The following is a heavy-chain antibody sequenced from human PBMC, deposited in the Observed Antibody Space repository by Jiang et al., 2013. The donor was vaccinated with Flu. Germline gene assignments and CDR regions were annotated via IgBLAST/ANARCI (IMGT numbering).Heavy chain of an antibody. CDR3: AKDPFGPLSHYYGMDV. CDR2: ISYDGSNR. CDR1: FNNYG. D-gene: IGHD2/OR15-2a*01. Sequence: FNNYGMHWVRQAPGRGLEWVAVISYDGSNRYYADSVQGRFTISRDNSKNTLYLQMNSLRTEDTAVYYCAKDPFGPLSHYYGMDVWGQGTAVTVSS. J-gene: IGHJ6*02. V-gene: IGHV3-30*18.